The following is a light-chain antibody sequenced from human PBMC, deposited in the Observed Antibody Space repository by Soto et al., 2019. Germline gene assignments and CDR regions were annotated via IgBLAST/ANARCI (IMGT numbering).Light chain of an antibody. J-gene: IGLJ2*01. CDR1: SSDVGAYNY. CDR3: SSYTDSNTVL. Sequence: QSALTQPASVSGSPGQSITISCTGTSSDVGAYNYVSWYQHHPGKAPKLIIYEVANRPSGVSNCFSGSKSGNTASLTISGLQAEDEADYYCSSYTDSNTVLFGGGTKLTVL. CDR2: EVA. V-gene: IGLV2-14*01.